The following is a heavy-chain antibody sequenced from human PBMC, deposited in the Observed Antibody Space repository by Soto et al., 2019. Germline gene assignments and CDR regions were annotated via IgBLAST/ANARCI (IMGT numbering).Heavy chain of an antibody. V-gene: IGHV4-59*08. CDR3: ARLSGDFWSGPNFDY. CDR1: GGSISSYY. Sequence: SETLSLTCTVSGGSISSYYWSWIRQPPGKGLEWIGYIYYSGSTNYNPSLKSRVTISVDTSKNQFSLKLSSVPAADTAVYYCARLSGDFWSGPNFDYWGQGTLVTVSS. D-gene: IGHD3-3*01. CDR2: IYYSGST. J-gene: IGHJ4*02.